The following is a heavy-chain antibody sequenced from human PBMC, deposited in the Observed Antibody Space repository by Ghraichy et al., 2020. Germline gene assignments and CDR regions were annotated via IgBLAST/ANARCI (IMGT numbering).Heavy chain of an antibody. CDR1: GGSISSSSLY. CDR2: IYYIGKT. Sequence: SETLSLTCTVSGGSISSSSLYWVWLRHPPGKGLEWIGAIYYIGKTDYNPSLRSRVTISVDTSKNQFFLNLTSVTAADTAVYYWARRSDWQLWFDPCGQGTLVTVSS. J-gene: IGHJ5*02. CDR3: ARRSDWQLWFDP. D-gene: IGHD1-1*01. V-gene: IGHV4-39*01.